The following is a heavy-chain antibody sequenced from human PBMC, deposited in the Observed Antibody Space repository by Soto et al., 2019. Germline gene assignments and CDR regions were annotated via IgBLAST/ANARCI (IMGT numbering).Heavy chain of an antibody. CDR1: GGSISSGGYS. CDR2: IYYSGST. Sequence: KTSETLSLTCAVSGGSISSGGYSWSWIRQPPGKGLEWIGSIYYSGSTYYNPSLKSRVTISVDTSKNQFSLKLSSVTAADTAVYYCARLRFYGSGSPYYYYGMDVWGQGTTVTVSS. J-gene: IGHJ6*02. V-gene: IGHV4-39*01. D-gene: IGHD3-10*01. CDR3: ARLRFYGSGSPYYYYGMDV.